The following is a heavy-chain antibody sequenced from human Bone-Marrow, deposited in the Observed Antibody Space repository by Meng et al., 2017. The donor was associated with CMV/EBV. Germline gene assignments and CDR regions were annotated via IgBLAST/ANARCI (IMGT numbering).Heavy chain of an antibody. Sequence: SLRLSCASSGFIFSDYAMRWVRQASGKGLEWVSAVTGSGGGTYYAASVKGRFTISRDNSKNTLYLQMNSLRAEDTALYYCAGSYYNWGQGTLVTVSS. D-gene: IGHD3-10*01. CDR2: VTGSGGGT. J-gene: IGHJ4*02. CDR3: AGSYYN. V-gene: IGHV3-23*01. CDR1: GFIFSDYA.